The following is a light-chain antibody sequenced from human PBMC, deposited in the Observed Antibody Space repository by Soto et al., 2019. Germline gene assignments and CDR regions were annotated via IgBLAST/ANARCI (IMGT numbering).Light chain of an antibody. CDR3: HQRSNWPRT. V-gene: IGKV3-11*01. Sequence: EIVLTQSPATLSLFPGERATLSCRASQSVGTYLAWYQQKPGQAPRLLISDASKKATGIPDRFSGSGSGTDFTLTISSLEAEDSAVYYCHQRSNWPRTFGGGSKVEIK. CDR1: QSVGTY. CDR2: DAS. J-gene: IGKJ4*01.